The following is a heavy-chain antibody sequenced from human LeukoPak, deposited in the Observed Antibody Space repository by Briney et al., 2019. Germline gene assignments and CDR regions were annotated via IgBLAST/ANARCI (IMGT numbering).Heavy chain of an antibody. Sequence: SETLSLTCAVYGGSFSGYYWSWIRQPPGKGLEWIGEINHSGSTNYNPSLKSRVTISVDTSKNQFSLKLSSATAADTAVYYCARSKLGNRYSYGYALDYWGQGTLVTVSS. CDR3: ARSKLGNRYSYGYALDY. CDR2: INHSGST. J-gene: IGHJ4*02. V-gene: IGHV4-34*01. CDR1: GGSFSGYY. D-gene: IGHD5-18*01.